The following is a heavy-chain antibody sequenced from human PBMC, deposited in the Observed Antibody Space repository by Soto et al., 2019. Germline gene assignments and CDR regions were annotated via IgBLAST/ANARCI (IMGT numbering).Heavy chain of an antibody. V-gene: IGHV4-59*07. J-gene: IGHJ3*01. CDR3: ARQQYTVVTAFDV. CDR1: GGSITPYY. D-gene: IGHD2-15*01. CDR2: VSYSGKT. Sequence: QVQLQESGPGLVKTSDTLSLTCTVSGGSITPYYWSWIRQPPGEGLEWIGYVSYSGKTGYNPSLKSRVSRSIDTSKNEFSLKVTSLTAADAATYYCARQQYTVVTAFDVWGQGTTVAVSS.